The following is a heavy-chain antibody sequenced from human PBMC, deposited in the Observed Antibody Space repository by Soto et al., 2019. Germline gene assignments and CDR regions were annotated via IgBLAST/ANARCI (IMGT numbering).Heavy chain of an antibody. CDR2: IYYSGST. CDR3: ARHGAGYSSSWYLWSGYYFYY. Sequence: PSETLSLTCTVSGGSISSYYWSWIRQPPGKGLEWIGYIYYSGSTNYNPSLKSRVTISVDTSKNQFSLKLSSVTAADTAVYYCARHGAGYSSSWYLWSGYYFYYWGQGTLVTVSS. J-gene: IGHJ4*02. V-gene: IGHV4-59*08. D-gene: IGHD6-13*01. CDR1: GGSISSYY.